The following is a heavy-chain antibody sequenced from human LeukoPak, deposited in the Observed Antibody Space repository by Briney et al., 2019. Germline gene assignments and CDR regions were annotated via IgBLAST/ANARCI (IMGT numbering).Heavy chain of an antibody. D-gene: IGHD3-16*01. CDR3: ARDKMGGFDY. V-gene: IGHV4-61*02. CDR1: GGSISSGSYY. J-gene: IGHJ4*02. Sequence: SETLSLTCTVSGGSISSGSYYWSWLRQPAGKGLEWIGRIYTSGSTNYNPSLKSRVTISVDKSKNQFSLKLSSVTAADTAVYYCARDKMGGFDYWGQGTLVTVSS. CDR2: IYTSGST.